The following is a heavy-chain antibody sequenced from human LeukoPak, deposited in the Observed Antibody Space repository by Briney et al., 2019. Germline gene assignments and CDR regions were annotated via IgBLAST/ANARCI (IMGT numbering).Heavy chain of an antibody. CDR1: GFTFSSYE. Sequence: GGSLRLSCAASGFTFSSYEMNWVRQAPGKGLEGVSYISSSGSTIYYADSVKGRFTISRDNAKNSLYLQMNSLRAEDTAVYYCARDPAGYSYGPHDAFDIWGQGTMVTVSS. D-gene: IGHD5-18*01. CDR2: ISSSGSTI. CDR3: ARDPAGYSYGPHDAFDI. J-gene: IGHJ3*02. V-gene: IGHV3-48*03.